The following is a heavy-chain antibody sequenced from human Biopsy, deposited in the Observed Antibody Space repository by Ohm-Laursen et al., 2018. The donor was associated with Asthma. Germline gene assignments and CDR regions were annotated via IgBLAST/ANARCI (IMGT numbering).Heavy chain of an antibody. J-gene: IGHJ4*02. Sequence: GSLRLSCTAPGFTFSSYSMNWVRQAPGKGLEWVSYISNSSSTIYYADSVKGRFTISRDNAKNSLYLQMNSLRDEHTAVYYCARFKRGYSYGYAGVFDYWGQGTLVPVSS. D-gene: IGHD5-18*01. CDR3: ARFKRGYSYGYAGVFDY. V-gene: IGHV3-48*02. CDR2: ISNSSSTI. CDR1: GFTFSSYS.